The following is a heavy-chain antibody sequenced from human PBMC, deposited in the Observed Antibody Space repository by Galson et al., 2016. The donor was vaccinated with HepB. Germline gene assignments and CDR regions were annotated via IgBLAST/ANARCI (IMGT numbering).Heavy chain of an antibody. J-gene: IGHJ4*02. CDR3: AKGKWGETQRRMIFGVISYFDF. V-gene: IGHV3-23*01. D-gene: IGHD3-3*01. CDR2: ISDSGNIT. Sequence: GSLRLSCATSGFTFSIYSMTWVRQAPGKGLEWISAISDSGNITYYADSLQGRFTVSRDNSKSTLYLQMKSLRAEDTAVYYCAKGKWGETQRRMIFGVISYFDFWGQGTLVTVSS. CDR1: GFTFSIYS.